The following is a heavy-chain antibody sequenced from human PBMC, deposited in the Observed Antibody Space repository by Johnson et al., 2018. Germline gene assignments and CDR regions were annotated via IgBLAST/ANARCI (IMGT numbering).Heavy chain of an antibody. CDR1: GFTFGDYA. J-gene: IGHJ6*03. V-gene: IGHV3-48*01. CDR2: ISTSSNTI. CDR3: ARDAEQRHYYDYMDV. D-gene: IGHD6-25*01. Sequence: VQLVQSGGGLVQPGGSLRLSCAASGFTFGDYAMSWLRQAPGKGLEWLAYISTSSNTIGYADPLRGHFTISRDNAKNSLYLQMNSLRAEDTAVYFCARDAEQRHYYDYMDVWGKGTAVTVSS.